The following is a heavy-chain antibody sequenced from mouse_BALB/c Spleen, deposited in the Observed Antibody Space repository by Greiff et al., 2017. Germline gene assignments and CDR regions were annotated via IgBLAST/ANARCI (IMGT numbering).Heavy chain of an antibody. CDR1: GFTFTDYY. V-gene: IGHV7-3*02. Sequence: EVQLQESGGGLVQPGGSLRLSCATSGFTFTDYYMSWVRQPPGKALEWLGFIRNKANGYTTEYSASVKGRFTISRDNSQSILYLQMNTLRAEDSATYYCARASIYYFDYWGQGTTLTVSS. CDR3: ARASIYYFDY. J-gene: IGHJ2*01. D-gene: IGHD2-10*02. CDR2: IRNKANGYTT.